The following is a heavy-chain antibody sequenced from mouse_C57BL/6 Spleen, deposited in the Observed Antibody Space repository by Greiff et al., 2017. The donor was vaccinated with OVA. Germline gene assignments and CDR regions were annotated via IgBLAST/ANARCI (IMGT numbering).Heavy chain of an antibody. D-gene: IGHD2-1*01. CDR2: IDPSDSYT. CDR3: ARKIYYGNLDY. V-gene: IGHV1-69*01. Sequence: QVQLQQPGAELVMPGASVKLSCKASGYTFTSYWMHWVKQRPGQGLEWIGEIDPSDSYTNYNQKFKGKSTLPVDKSSSTAYMQLSSLTSEDSAVYYCARKIYYGNLDYWGQGTTLTVSS. J-gene: IGHJ2*01. CDR1: GYTFTSYW.